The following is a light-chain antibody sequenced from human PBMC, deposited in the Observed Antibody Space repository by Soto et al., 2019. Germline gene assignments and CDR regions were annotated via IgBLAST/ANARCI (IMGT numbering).Light chain of an antibody. CDR1: QTISSNY. CDR2: GAY. V-gene: IGKV3-20*01. J-gene: IGKJ4*01. CDR3: HQYLTSRLT. Sequence: QSPGTLSLSPGERAILSCRASQTISSNYLAWYQQKPGQAPRLXIYGAYGRATGIQDRFSGSGSGTDFTLTIRRLEPEDFAVYYCHQYLTSRLTFGGGTKVDIK.